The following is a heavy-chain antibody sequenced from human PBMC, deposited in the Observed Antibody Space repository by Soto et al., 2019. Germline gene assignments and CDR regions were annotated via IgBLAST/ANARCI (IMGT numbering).Heavy chain of an antibody. V-gene: IGHV4-31*03. CDR1: GGSVSGGVYY. CDR3: ARSSVAGAGYFQH. J-gene: IGHJ1*01. Sequence: QVQLQESGPGLVKPSQTLSLTCTVSGGSVSGGVYYWNWIRQHPEKGLEWIGYIYYSGSTYYNPSLRSRVTLSADTSKNQFSLKLSSVTVADTAVYYCARSSVAGAGYFQHWCQGTQVIVSS. CDR2: IYYSGST. D-gene: IGHD6-19*01.